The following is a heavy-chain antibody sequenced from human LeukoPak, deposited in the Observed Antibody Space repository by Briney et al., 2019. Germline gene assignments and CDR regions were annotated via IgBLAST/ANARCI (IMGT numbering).Heavy chain of an antibody. CDR2: SSGYNGNT. Sequence: ASVTVSCKASGYTFTSYGISWVRQAPGQGLEWMGWSSGYNGNTNYAQKLQGRVTMTTDTSTSTAYMELRSLRSDDTAVYYWAGGYYDILTGPRSDYAFDIWGQGTMVTVSS. CDR3: AGGYYDILTGPRSDYAFDI. D-gene: IGHD3-9*01. CDR1: GYTFTSYG. J-gene: IGHJ3*02. V-gene: IGHV1-18*01.